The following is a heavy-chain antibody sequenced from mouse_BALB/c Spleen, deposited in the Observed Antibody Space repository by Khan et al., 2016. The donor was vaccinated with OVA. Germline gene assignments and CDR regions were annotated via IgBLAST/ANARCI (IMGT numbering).Heavy chain of an antibody. CDR2: IFPGIDNT. Sequence: QVQLQQSGPELVKPGASVKISCKDSGDSFTNYKIDWVKQRPGQGLEWIGWIFPGIDNTMYTYKFKGLANLTTDTSSSTVSMLLSSLTSEDSAVSLGARGYYGYVTKMDYWDQGS. CDR1: GDSFTNYK. CDR3: ARGYYGYVTKMDY. J-gene: IGHJ2*03. D-gene: IGHD1-2*01. V-gene: IGHV1-66*01.